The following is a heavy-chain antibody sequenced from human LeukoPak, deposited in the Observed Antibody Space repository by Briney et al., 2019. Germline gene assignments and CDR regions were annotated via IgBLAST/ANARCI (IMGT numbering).Heavy chain of an antibody. CDR3: ARDPRLLWFGDGGPENWFDP. CDR1: GYTFPGYY. Sequence: ASVDVFRKASGYTFPGYYMHWVRQAPGQGLVGKGWITPNSGGTNYAQKFQGRVTMTRDTSISTAYMELSRLRSDDTAVYYCARDPRLLWFGDGGPENWFDPWGQGTLVTVSS. J-gene: IGHJ5*02. V-gene: IGHV1-2*02. D-gene: IGHD3-10*01. CDR2: ITPNSGGT.